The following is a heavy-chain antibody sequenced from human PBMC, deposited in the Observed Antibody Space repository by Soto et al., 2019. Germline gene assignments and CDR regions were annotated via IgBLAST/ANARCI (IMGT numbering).Heavy chain of an antibody. CDR3: ARRRLGELSEFDY. V-gene: IGHV5-51*01. CDR1: GYSFTNYW. D-gene: IGHD3-16*02. J-gene: IGHJ4*02. CDR2: IYPGDSDT. Sequence: GESLKISCKGSGYSFTNYWIGWVRQMPGKGLEWMGIIYPGDSDTRYSPSFQGQVTISADKSITTAFLQWSSLKASDTAIYYCARRRLGELSEFDYWGQGTLVTVSS.